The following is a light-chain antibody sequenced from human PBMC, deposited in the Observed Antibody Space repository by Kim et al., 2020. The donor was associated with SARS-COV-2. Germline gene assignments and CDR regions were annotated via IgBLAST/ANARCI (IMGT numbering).Light chain of an antibody. V-gene: IGLV3-1*01. CDR1: KLGEKY. CDR3: QAWDSNTEV. Sequence: SVFPGQTARITCSGDKLGEKYTSWYQQRPGQAPILIIYQDKKRPSGNPERFSGSNSGDTATLTISGTQAMDEADYYCQAWDSNTEVFGGGTQLTVL. J-gene: IGLJ3*02. CDR2: QDK.